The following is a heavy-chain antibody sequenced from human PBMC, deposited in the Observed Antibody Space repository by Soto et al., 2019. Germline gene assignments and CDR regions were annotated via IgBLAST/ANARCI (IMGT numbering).Heavy chain of an antibody. CDR3: ARQIYDSDTGPNFQYYFDS. J-gene: IGHJ4*02. V-gene: IGHV5-10-1*01. D-gene: IGHD3-22*01. Sequence: PGELKEICCKGSGYSFAGYWITWVREKPGKGLEWMGRIDPSDAQTYYSPSFRGHVTISVTKSITTVFLQWSSLRASDTAMYYCARQIYDSDTGPNFQYYFDSWGQGTPVTVSS. CDR1: GYSFAGYW. CDR2: IDPSDAQT.